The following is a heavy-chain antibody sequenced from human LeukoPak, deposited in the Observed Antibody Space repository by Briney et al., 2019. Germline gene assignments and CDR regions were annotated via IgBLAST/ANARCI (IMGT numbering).Heavy chain of an antibody. D-gene: IGHD4-11*01. V-gene: IGHV3-23*01. Sequence: GGSLRLSCAASGFPLRSYAMNWVRQAPGKGLEWVSSISNSGGSTYYADSVKGRFTISRDNSRDTLYLQMNSLRADDTAIYYCAKEGDGSQTTVTPDFYYYYGMDVWGQGTTVTVSS. CDR3: AKEGDGSQTTVTPDFYYYYGMDV. CDR1: GFPLRSYA. CDR2: ISNSGGST. J-gene: IGHJ6*02.